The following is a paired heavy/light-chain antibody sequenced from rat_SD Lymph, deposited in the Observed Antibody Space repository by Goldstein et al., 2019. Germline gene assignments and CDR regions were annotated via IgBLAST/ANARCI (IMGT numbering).Light chain of an antibody. V-gene: IGKV8S6*01. CDR1: QSLLSSGNQKNY. Sequence: DIVMTQSPSSLAVSAGETVTINCKSSQSLLSSGNQKNYLAWYQQKPGQSPKLLIYLASTRESGVPDRFIGSGSGTDFTLTISSVQAEDLADYYCQQHYSYFTFGSGTKLEIK. J-gene: IGKJ4*01. CDR2: LAS. CDR3: QQHYSYFT.
Heavy chain of an antibody. V-gene: IGHV5-34*01. CDR2: ISSSSSYI. CDR1: GFTFSNYG. J-gene: IGHJ2*01. CDR3: ARRYSSYIPFDY. D-gene: IGHD1-2*01. Sequence: EVQLVESGGGLVQPGRSLKLSCLASGFTFSNYGMNWIRQAPGKGLEWVASISSSSSYIYYADTVKGRFTISRDNAKNTLYLQMTSLRSEDTALYYCARRYSSYIPFDYWGQGVMVTVSS.